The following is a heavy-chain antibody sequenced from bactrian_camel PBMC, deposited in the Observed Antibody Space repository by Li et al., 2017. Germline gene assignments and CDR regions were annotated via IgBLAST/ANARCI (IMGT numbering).Heavy chain of an antibody. D-gene: IGHD2*01. CDR3: AAKSAGCSPLKKLLLFNY. CDR2: IDSVGST. Sequence: DVQLVESGGGSVQPGESLRLSCAASGSRPSTGCMAWVRQAGPGPERETVASIDSVGSTNYADSVKGRFTIAKDNAKNTLYLQMNRLQPEDTAMYYCAAKSAGCSPLKKLLLFNYWGQGTQVTVS. CDR1: GSRPSTGC. V-gene: IGHV3S67*01. J-gene: IGHJ4*01.